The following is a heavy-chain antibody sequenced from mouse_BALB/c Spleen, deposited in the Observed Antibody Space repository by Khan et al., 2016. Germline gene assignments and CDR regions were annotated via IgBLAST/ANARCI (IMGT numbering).Heavy chain of an antibody. CDR1: GYTFTNYG. V-gene: IGHV9-3-1*01. J-gene: IGHJ3*01. D-gene: IGHD1-1*01. CDR2: INTYTGEP. CDR3: ARPDYGSSRGFAY. Sequence: QIQLVQSGPELKKPGETVRISCKASGYTFTNYGMNWVKQAPGKGLKWMGWINTYTGEPTYADDFKGRFAFSLETSASTAYLQINNRKNEDTATXFCARPDYGSSRGFAYWGQGTLVTVSA.